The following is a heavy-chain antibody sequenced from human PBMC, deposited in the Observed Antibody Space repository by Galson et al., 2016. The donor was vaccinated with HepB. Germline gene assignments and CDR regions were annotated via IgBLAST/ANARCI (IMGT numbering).Heavy chain of an antibody. CDR2: ISAGGGST. J-gene: IGHJ4*02. CDR1: GFTFSSYA. Sequence: SLRLSCAVSGFTFSSYAISWVRQAPGKGLEWVSGISAGGGSTFYADSGKGRFTISRDNSKNTLYLQMNSLRAEDTAQYYYAKDLYGSGTYGLDYWGRGTLVTVSS. D-gene: IGHD3-10*01. CDR3: AKDLYGSGTYGLDY. V-gene: IGHV3-23*01.